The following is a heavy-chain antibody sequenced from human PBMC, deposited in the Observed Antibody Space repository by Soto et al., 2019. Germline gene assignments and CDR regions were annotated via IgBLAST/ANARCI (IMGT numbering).Heavy chain of an antibody. D-gene: IGHD2-21*01. Sequence: ASVKVSCKAFGYTFTGYYMHWVRQAPGQGLEWMGWINPKSGATKYAQKFQGRVIMTRDTSMYTVYMEVMRLRSDDSAIYYCARDRIYPVHIPGSLQPWGQGTPVTVS. J-gene: IGHJ5*02. CDR2: INPKSGAT. CDR1: GYTFTGYY. V-gene: IGHV1-2*02. CDR3: ARDRIYPVHIPGSLQP.